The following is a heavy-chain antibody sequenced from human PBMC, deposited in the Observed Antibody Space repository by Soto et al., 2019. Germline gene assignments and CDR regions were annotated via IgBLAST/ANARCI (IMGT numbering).Heavy chain of an antibody. V-gene: IGHV4-59*01. CDR1: GGSISSYY. D-gene: IGHD3-10*01. CDR2: IYYSGNT. CDR3: ARVLRGDTKNPPQTDYGMDV. Sequence: SETLSLTCTVSGGSISSYYWNWIRRPPGKGLEWIVYIYYSGNTNYNPSLKGRVTISVDRSKNQVVLTMTNMDPVDTATYYCARVLRGDTKNPPQTDYGMDVWGQGTTVTVSS. J-gene: IGHJ6*02.